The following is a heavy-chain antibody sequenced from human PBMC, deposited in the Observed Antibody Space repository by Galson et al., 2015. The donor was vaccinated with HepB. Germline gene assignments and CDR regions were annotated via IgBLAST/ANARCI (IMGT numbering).Heavy chain of an antibody. CDR1: GFIFSSSA. D-gene: IGHD6-13*01. CDR3: ARGDGSWYYYPGAY. Sequence: SLRLSCAASGFIFSSSAMFWVRQAPGKGLECVSTISGNGYSTYYADSVKGRFTISRDNSKNTVYLQMGSLRAEDTAVYYCARGDGSWYYYPGAYWGQGTLVTVSS. CDR2: ISGNGYST. V-gene: IGHV3-64*02. J-gene: IGHJ4*02.